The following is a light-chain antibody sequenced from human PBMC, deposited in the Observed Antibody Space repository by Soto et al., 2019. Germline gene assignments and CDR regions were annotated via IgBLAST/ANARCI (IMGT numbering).Light chain of an antibody. J-gene: IGKJ1*01. CDR3: QQYNSYSWT. CDR1: QSVSNNY. Sequence: EIELTQSPCTLSLSPGERATLSCRASQSVSNNYLAWYQQKPGQAPRLLIYGASNRATGIPDRFSGSGSGTDFTLTISSLQPDDFATYYCQQYNSYSWTFGQGTKVDIK. V-gene: IGKV3-20*01. CDR2: GAS.